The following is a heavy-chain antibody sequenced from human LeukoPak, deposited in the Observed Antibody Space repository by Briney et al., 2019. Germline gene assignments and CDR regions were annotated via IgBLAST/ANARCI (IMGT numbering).Heavy chain of an antibody. J-gene: IGHJ1*01. Sequence: GESLKISCKGSGYSFTSYWIGWVRQMPGKGLGWMGIIYPGDSDTRYSPSFQGQVTISADKSISTAYLQWSSLKASDTAMYYCASAYGATAEYFQHWGQGTLVTVSS. D-gene: IGHD1-26*01. CDR2: IYPGDSDT. V-gene: IGHV5-51*01. CDR1: GYSFTSYW. CDR3: ASAYGATAEYFQH.